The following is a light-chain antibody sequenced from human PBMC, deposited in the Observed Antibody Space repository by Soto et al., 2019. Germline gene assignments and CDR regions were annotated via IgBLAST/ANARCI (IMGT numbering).Light chain of an antibody. CDR1: SSNIGAGYD. Sequence: QSVLTQPPSVSGAPGQRVTISCTGSSSNIGAGYDVHWYQQVPGTAPKLLIYGNINRPSGVPDRFSGSKSGTSASLAITGLEAEDESDYYCQSYDSSRSVVFGGGTKLTVL. J-gene: IGLJ2*01. CDR2: GNI. CDR3: QSYDSSRSVV. V-gene: IGLV1-40*01.